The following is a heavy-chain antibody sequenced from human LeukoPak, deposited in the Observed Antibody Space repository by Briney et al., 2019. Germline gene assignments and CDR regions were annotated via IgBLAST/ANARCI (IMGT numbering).Heavy chain of an antibody. CDR2: ISSSGSTI. D-gene: IGHD5-12*01. Sequence: GGSLRLSCAASGFTFSSYEMNWVRRAPGKGLEWVSYISSSGSTIYYADSVKGRFTISRDNAKNSLYLQMDSLRAEDTAVYYCAREYGGFPPYFDYWGQGTLVTVSS. V-gene: IGHV3-48*03. CDR1: GFTFSSYE. CDR3: AREYGGFPPYFDY. J-gene: IGHJ4*02.